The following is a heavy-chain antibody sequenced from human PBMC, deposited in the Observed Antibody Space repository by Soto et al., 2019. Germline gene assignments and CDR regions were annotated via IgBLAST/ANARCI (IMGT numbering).Heavy chain of an antibody. J-gene: IGHJ4*02. Sequence: GGSLRLSCAASGFTFSSYGMHWVRQAPGKGLEWVAVISYDGSNKYYADSVKGRFTISRDNSKNTLYLQMNSLRAEDTAVYYCAKTSIRGYSYGAFDYWGQGTLVTVSS. CDR1: GFTFSSYG. D-gene: IGHD5-18*01. V-gene: IGHV3-30*18. CDR2: ISYDGSNK. CDR3: AKTSIRGYSYGAFDY.